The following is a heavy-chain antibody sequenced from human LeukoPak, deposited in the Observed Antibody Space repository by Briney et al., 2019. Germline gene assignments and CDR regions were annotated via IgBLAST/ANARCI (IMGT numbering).Heavy chain of an antibody. CDR1: GGSISSYY. V-gene: IGHV4-59*01. Sequence: SETLSLTCTVSGGSISSYYWSWIRQPPGKGLEWIGYIYYSGSTYYNPSLKSRVTISVDTSKNHFSLKLSSVTAADTAVYYCARGGVRKWELLDWGQGTLVTVSS. CDR3: ARGGVRKWELLD. J-gene: IGHJ4*02. D-gene: IGHD1-26*01. CDR2: IYYSGST.